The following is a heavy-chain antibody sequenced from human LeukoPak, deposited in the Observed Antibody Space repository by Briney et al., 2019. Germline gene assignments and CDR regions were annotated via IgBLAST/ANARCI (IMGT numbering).Heavy chain of an antibody. J-gene: IGHJ4*02. CDR2: ISAYNGHT. CDR1: GYSFTNYG. D-gene: IGHD6-13*01. CDR3: AIDGISSSYSSSFYDY. V-gene: IGHV1-18*01. Sequence: ASVKVSCKASGYSFTNYGISWVRQAPGQGLEWMGWISAYNGHTNYAQKLQDRVTLTTDTSTTTAYMELRSLRSDDTAVYYCAIDGISSSYSSSFYDYWGQGTLVTVSS.